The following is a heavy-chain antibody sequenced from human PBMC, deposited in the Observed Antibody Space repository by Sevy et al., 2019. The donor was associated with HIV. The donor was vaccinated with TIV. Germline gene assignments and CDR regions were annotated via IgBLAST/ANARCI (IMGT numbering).Heavy chain of an antibody. Sequence: ASVKVSCKISGGTFGSYTINWVREAPGQGLEWMGGIVPIFGQENYPQKFQGRVTITVDGSRKTAFMDLSSLTSDDTAVYFCARGSLYNGGELGTDYLDSWSQGTLVTVSS. CDR2: IVPIFGQE. V-gene: IGHV1-69*13. CDR3: ARGSLYNGGELGTDYLDS. J-gene: IGHJ4*02. D-gene: IGHD3-16*01. CDR1: GGTFGSYT.